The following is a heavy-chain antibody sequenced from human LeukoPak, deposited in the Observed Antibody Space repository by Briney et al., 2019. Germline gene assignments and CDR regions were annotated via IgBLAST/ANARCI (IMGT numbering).Heavy chain of an antibody. D-gene: IGHD4-11*01. CDR2: INPNSGGT. Sequence: ASVKVSCKASGGTFSSYAISWVRQAPGQGPEWMGRINPNSGGTDSAQKFQGRVTMTRVTSMTTVYMEMRRLTSDDTAVYYCARVAYGNNATPFDHWGQGTLVIVSS. CDR1: GGTFSSYA. J-gene: IGHJ4*02. V-gene: IGHV1-2*06. CDR3: ARVAYGNNATPFDH.